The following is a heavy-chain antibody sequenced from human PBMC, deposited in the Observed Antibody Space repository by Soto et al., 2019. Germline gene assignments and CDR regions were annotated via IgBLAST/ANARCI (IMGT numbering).Heavy chain of an antibody. CDR1: GFTVTNNH. D-gene: IGHD3-22*01. CDR3: ARDHDSSGYYGN. Sequence: EVQLVETGGGLIQPGGSLRLSCAVSGFTVTNNHMSWVRQAPGKGLEWVSLIYVGGGTHYADSVKGRFTITRDNSKNTLYLQMNSLSPEDTAVYCCARDHDSSGYYGNWGQGTLVTVSS. CDR2: IYVGGGT. J-gene: IGHJ4*02. V-gene: IGHV3-53*02.